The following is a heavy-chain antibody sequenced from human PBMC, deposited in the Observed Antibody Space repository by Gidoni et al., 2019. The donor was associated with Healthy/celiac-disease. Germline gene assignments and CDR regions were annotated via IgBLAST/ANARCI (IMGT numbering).Heavy chain of an antibody. V-gene: IGHV4-38-2*02. Sequence: QVQLQESGPGLVKPSETLSLTCTVSGYSISSGYYWGWIRQPPGKGLEWIGSIYHSGSTYYNPSLKSRVTISVDTSKNQFSLKLSSVTAADTAVYYCARDRRYSYGLQGYWGQGTLVTVSS. CDR2: IYHSGST. J-gene: IGHJ4*02. CDR1: GYSISSGYY. CDR3: ARDRRYSYGLQGY. D-gene: IGHD5-18*01.